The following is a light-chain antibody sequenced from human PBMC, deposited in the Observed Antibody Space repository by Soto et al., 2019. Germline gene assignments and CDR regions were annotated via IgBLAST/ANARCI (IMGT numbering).Light chain of an antibody. V-gene: IGLV1-40*01. CDR3: QPYDSSLSADYV. Sequence: QSVLTQPPSVSGAPGQRVTISCTGSSSNIGAGYDVHWYQQLPGTAPKLLIYGNINRPSGVPDRFSGSKSGTSASLAITGLHAEDEADYYCQPYDSSLSADYVFGTGTKVTVL. CDR1: SSNIGAGYD. CDR2: GNI. J-gene: IGLJ1*01.